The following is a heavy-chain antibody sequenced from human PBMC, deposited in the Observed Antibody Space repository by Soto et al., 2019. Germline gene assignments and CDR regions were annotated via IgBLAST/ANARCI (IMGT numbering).Heavy chain of an antibody. J-gene: IGHJ4*02. CDR3: ARHAITFGGVIASLYYFDY. Sequence: VASVKVSCKASGYTFTSYYMHWVRQAPGQGLEWMGIINPSGGSTSYAQKFQGRVTMTRDTSTSTVYMELSSLRSEDTAVYYCARHAITFGGVIASLYYFDYWGQGTLVTVS. CDR2: INPSGGST. V-gene: IGHV1-46*01. CDR1: GYTFTSYY. D-gene: IGHD3-16*02.